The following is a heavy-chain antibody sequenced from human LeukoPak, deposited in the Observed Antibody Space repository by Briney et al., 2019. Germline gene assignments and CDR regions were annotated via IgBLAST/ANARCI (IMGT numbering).Heavy chain of an antibody. CDR2: ISSSSSYI. V-gene: IGHV3-21*01. D-gene: IGHD4-17*01. CDR3: ARDRYGDYGHDY. J-gene: IGHJ4*02. Sequence: KTGGSLRLSCAVSGFTFSPYWMHWVRQAPGKGLEWVSPISSSSSYIYYADSVKGRFTISRDNAKNSLYLQMNSLRAEDTAVYYCARDRYGDYGHDYWGQGTLVTVSS. CDR1: GFTFSPYW.